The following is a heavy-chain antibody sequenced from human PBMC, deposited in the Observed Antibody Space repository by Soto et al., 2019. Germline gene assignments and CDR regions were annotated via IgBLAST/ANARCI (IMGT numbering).Heavy chain of an antibody. Sequence: QVQLVQSGAEVKKSGSSVKVSCKASGGTFSSYAISWVRQAPGQGLEWMGGIIPIFGTANYAQKFQGRVTITADESTSTAYMELSRLRSKDTAVYYCARDDVDTAMPYGMDVWGQGTTVTVSS. V-gene: IGHV1-69*12. CDR1: GGTFSSYA. CDR2: IIPIFGTA. CDR3: ARDDVDTAMPYGMDV. J-gene: IGHJ6*02. D-gene: IGHD5-18*01.